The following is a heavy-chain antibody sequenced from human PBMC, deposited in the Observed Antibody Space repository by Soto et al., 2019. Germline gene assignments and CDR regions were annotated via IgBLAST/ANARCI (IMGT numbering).Heavy chain of an antibody. J-gene: IGHJ6*02. Sequence: QVQLVESGGGVVQPGRSLRLSCAASGFTFSTYGMHWVHQAPGKGLEWVAVISYDGSNKYYADSVKGRFTISRDNSKNTLYLQMNSLRAEDTAVYYCAKGWRQLVRDTYGMDVWGQGTTVTVSS. CDR3: AKGWRQLVRDTYGMDV. CDR1: GFTFSTYG. D-gene: IGHD6-13*01. CDR2: ISYDGSNK. V-gene: IGHV3-30*18.